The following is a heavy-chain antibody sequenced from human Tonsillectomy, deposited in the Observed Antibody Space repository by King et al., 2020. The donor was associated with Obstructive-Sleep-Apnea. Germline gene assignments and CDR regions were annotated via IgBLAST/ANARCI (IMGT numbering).Heavy chain of an antibody. J-gene: IGHJ4*02. V-gene: IGHV4-31*03. Sequence: QVQLQESGPGLVKPSQTLSLTCTFSGGSISSGGYYWSLIRQHPGKGLEWVGHIYYSGSTYYNPSLKSRVTISVDTSKNQVSLKLSSVTAADTAVYYCARAEDYYEARFDYWGQGTLVTVSS. D-gene: IGHD3-22*01. CDR3: ARAEDYYEARFDY. CDR2: IYYSGST. CDR1: GGSISSGGYY.